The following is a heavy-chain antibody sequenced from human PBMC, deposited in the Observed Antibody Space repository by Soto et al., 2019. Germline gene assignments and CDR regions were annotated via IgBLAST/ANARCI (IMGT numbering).Heavy chain of an antibody. CDR1: GGSISSGDYY. D-gene: IGHD1-26*01. Sequence: QVQLQESGPGLVKPSQTLSLTCTVSGGSISSGDYYWSWIRQPPGKGLEWIGYIYYSGSTYYNPSLKSQVTITLDTSKHPSSLKLSSVTAADTAVYYWARVRPGGHWFDPWGQGTLVTVSS. CDR2: IYYSGST. J-gene: IGHJ5*02. CDR3: ARVRPGGHWFDP. V-gene: IGHV4-30-4*01.